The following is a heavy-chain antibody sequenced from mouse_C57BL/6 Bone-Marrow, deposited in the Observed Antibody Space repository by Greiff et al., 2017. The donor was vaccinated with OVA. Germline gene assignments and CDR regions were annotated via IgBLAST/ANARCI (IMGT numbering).Heavy chain of an antibody. CDR2: IDPSDSYT. CDR1: GYTFTSYW. V-gene: IGHV1-59*01. Sequence: QVQLQQPGAELVRPGTSVKLSCKASGYTFTSYWMHWVKQRPGQGLEWIGVIDPSDSYTTYNQTFKGKATWTVETSSSTAYMQLSSLTSEDAAVYYCARELGRGFAYWGQGTLVTVSA. J-gene: IGHJ3*01. CDR3: ARELGRGFAY. D-gene: IGHD4-1*01.